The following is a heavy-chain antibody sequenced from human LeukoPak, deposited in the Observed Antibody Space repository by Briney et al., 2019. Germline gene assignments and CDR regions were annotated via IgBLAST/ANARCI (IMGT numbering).Heavy chain of an antibody. CDR3: ARGGSSWYLLGGNWFDP. D-gene: IGHD6-13*01. CDR2: INHSGST. J-gene: IGHJ5*02. CDR1: GGSISSYY. Sequence: SETLSLTCTVSGGSISSYYWSWIRQPPGKGLEWIGEINHSGSTNYNPSLKSRVTISVDTSKNQFSLKLSSVTAADTAVYYCARGGSSWYLLGGNWFDPWGQGTLVTVSS. V-gene: IGHV4-34*01.